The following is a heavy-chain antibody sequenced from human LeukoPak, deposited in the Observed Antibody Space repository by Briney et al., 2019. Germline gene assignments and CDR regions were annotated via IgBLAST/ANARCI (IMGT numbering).Heavy chain of an antibody. D-gene: IGHD4-17*01. V-gene: IGHV3-30*04. Sequence: PGGSLRLSCAASGFTLKIYPMHWVRQTPGKGLEWLSVISHDGSDKNNADSVKGRLIIPRDNSKNTVFLQLNSLRPEDTAMYYCAREGVQTTVDAFDIWGLGTMVIVSS. CDR2: ISHDGSDK. J-gene: IGHJ3*02. CDR3: AREGVQTTVDAFDI. CDR1: GFTLKIYP.